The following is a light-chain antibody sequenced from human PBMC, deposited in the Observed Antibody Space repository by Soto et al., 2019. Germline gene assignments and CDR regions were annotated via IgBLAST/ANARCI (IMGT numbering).Light chain of an antibody. CDR3: QQYNSWPET. V-gene: IGKV3-15*01. J-gene: IGKJ1*01. Sequence: EIVMTQCPVTLSVSPVERATVFCRASQSVRSSLAWYQQKPGQAPRLFIYDASTRATGIPARFSGSGSGTEFTLTISSLQSEDFAVYYCQQYNSWPETFGQGTKVDIK. CDR2: DAS. CDR1: QSVRSS.